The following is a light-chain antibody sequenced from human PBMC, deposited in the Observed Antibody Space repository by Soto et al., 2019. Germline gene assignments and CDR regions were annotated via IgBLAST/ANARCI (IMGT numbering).Light chain of an antibody. Sequence: QSVLTQPASVSGSPGQSITISCTGTSSDVGGYNYVSRYQQHPGKAPKLMIYEVSSRPSGVSNRFSGSKSGNTASLSISGLQAEDEADYYCSSYTSSSPYVFGTGTKVTVL. CDR3: SSYTSSSPYV. J-gene: IGLJ1*01. CDR2: EVS. CDR1: SSDVGGYNY. V-gene: IGLV2-14*01.